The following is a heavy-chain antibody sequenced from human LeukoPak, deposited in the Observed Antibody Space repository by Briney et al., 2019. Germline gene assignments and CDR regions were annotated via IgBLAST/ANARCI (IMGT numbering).Heavy chain of an antibody. CDR1: GFSFNGAW. CDR3: TTVTHFYL. J-gene: IGHJ4*02. V-gene: IGHV3-15*01. CDR2: IQHGGTT. D-gene: IGHD2-15*01. Sequence: PGGSLRLSRATSGFSFNGAWLSWVRQAPGKGLEWIGRIQHGGTTDYAAPVKGRFTISRDDSKATLYLQMNSLKTEDTAIYYCTTVTHFYLGGQGTLVTVSS.